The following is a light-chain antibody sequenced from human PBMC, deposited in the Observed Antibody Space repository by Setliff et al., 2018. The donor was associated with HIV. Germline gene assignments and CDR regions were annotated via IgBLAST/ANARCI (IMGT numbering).Light chain of an antibody. CDR2: EVN. J-gene: IGLJ1*01. CDR1: SSDVGSYNR. Sequence: QSALTQPPSVSGSPGQSVTISCTGTSSDVGSYNRVSWYQQPPGTAPKLMIYEVNNRPSGVPDRFSGSKSGNTASLTISGLQPEDEADYYCSSYTSISTYVFGTGTKVTVL. V-gene: IGLV2-18*02. CDR3: SSYTSISTYV.